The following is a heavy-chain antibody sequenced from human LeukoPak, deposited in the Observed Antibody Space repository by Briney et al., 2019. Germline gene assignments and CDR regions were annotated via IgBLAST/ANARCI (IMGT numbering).Heavy chain of an antibody. V-gene: IGHV1-69*13. J-gene: IGHJ4*02. CDR1: GSTFNSYS. D-gene: IGHD3-9*01. Sequence: SVKVSCKASGSTFNSYSISWVRQAPGQGLEWMGGIIPIFGTANYAQKFQGRVTITADESTSTAYMELSSLRSEDTAVYYCARSKALRLDDIYYWGQGTLVTVSS. CDR3: ARSKALRLDDIYY. CDR2: IIPIFGTA.